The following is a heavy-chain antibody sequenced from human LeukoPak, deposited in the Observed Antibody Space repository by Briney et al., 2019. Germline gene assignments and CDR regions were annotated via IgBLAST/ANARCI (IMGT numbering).Heavy chain of an antibody. CDR3: XXGXXXXWLLTYNWFDP. V-gene: IGHV4-34*01. D-gene: IGHD5-18*01. CDR2: INHSGST. CDR1: GGSFIGYY. Sequence: SETLSLTCAVYGGSFIGYYSSWIRQPPGKGLEWIGEINHSGSTNYNPSLKSRVTISVDTSKNQFSLKLSSVTAADTAVYYLXXGXXXXWLLTYNWFDPWGQGTLVTVSS. J-gene: IGHJ5*02.